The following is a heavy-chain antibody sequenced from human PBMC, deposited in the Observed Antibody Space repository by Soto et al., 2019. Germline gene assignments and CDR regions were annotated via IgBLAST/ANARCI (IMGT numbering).Heavy chain of an antibody. Sequence: SETLSLTCTVSGGSISSSSYYWGWIRQPPGKGLEWIGSIYYRGSTYYTPSLKSRVTISVDTSKNQFSLKLSSVTAADTAVYYCARRRVIHYYYGMDVWGQGTTVTVSS. CDR1: GGSISSSSYY. J-gene: IGHJ6*02. V-gene: IGHV4-39*01. CDR2: IYYRGST. CDR3: ARRRVIHYYYGMDV. D-gene: IGHD3-9*01.